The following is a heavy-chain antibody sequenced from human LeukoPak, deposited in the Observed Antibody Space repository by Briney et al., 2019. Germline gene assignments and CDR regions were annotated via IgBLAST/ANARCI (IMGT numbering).Heavy chain of an antibody. J-gene: IGHJ4*02. D-gene: IGHD6-6*01. CDR2: ISHTGST. CDR1: GGSISSSHW. Sequence: SGTLSLTCAVSGGSISSSHWWSWVRQPPGKGLEWIGEISHTGSTNNNPSLKSRVTISIDKAKNQFSLKLKSVTAADTAVYYCASGGQLEGLDYWGQGTLVTVSS. V-gene: IGHV4-4*02. CDR3: ASGGQLEGLDY.